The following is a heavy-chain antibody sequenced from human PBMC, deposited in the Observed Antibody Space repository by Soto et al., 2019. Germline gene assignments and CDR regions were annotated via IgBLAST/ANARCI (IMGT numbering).Heavy chain of an antibody. CDR1: GGSFSGYY. J-gene: IGHJ5*02. D-gene: IGHD5-18*01. CDR3: ASRRGYSYGAFRFDP. V-gene: IGHV4-34*01. CDR2: INHSGST. Sequence: SEALSLTCAVYGGSFSGYYWSWIRQPPGKGLEWIGEINHSGSTNYNPSLKSRVTISVDTSKNQFSLKLSSVTAADTAVYYCASRRGYSYGAFRFDPWGQGTLVTVSS.